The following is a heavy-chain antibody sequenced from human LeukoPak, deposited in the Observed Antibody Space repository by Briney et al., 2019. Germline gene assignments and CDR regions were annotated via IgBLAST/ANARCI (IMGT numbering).Heavy chain of an antibody. D-gene: IGHD3-22*01. CDR2: ISGSGGST. CDR3: ARGDDSGYYDYFDY. V-gene: IGHV3-23*01. CDR1: GFTFSSYA. J-gene: IGHJ4*02. Sequence: GGSLRLSCAASGFTFSSYAMSWVRQAPGKGLEWVPAISGSGGSTYYAASVKGRFTISRDFSKNTVFLHMNSLRAEDTAMYYCARGDDSGYYDYFDYWGQGALVTVSS.